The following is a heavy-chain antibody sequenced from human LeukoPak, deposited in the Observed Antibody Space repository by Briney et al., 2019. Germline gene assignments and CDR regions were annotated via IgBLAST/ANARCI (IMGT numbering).Heavy chain of an antibody. J-gene: IGHJ4*02. CDR2: IYYSGST. CDR3: ARDSPGV. Sequence: SETLSLTCTVSGGSISSYYWSWIRQPPGKGLEWIGSIYYSGSTYYNPSLKSRVTISVDTSKNQFSLKLSSVTAADTAVYYCARDSPGVWGQGTLVTVSS. V-gene: IGHV4-39*07. CDR1: GGSISSYY.